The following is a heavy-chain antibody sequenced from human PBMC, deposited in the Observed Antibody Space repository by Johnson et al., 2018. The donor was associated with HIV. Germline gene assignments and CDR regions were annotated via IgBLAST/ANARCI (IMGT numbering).Heavy chain of an antibody. CDR1: KFIFGDHG. J-gene: IGHJ3*01. CDR2: IDWNGRKT. CDR3: AKETRDSRSAFDV. D-gene: IGHD3-22*01. V-gene: IGHV3-20*04. Sequence: VQLVESGGGVLRPGGSLRLSCEGFKFIFGDHGLSWVRQVPGKGLEWVSGIDWNGRKTYYGDSVRGRFTISRDNSKKTLYLEINSLRTEDTAIYFCAKETRDSRSAFDVWGQGTMVTVSS.